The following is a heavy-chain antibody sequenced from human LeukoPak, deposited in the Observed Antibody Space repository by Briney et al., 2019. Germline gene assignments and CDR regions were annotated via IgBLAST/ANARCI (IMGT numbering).Heavy chain of an antibody. Sequence: SSVKVSCKASGGTFSSNAINWVRQAPGQGLEWMGGIIPVSGTTNYAQKFQGRVTMIADESTSTAYMELSGLRSEDTAMYYCARAYYYDSSDYFYLAYWGQGTLVTVSS. J-gene: IGHJ4*02. CDR1: GGTFSSNA. V-gene: IGHV1-69*01. D-gene: IGHD3-22*01. CDR2: IIPVSGTT. CDR3: ARAYYYDSSDYFYLAY.